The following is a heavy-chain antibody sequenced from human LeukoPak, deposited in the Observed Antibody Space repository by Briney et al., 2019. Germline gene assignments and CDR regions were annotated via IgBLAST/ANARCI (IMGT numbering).Heavy chain of an antibody. CDR2: IKPGGSEK. Sequence: GGSLRLSSAASGFSFSSYWMSWVRQAPGKGLEWVANIKPGGSEKDYVDSVKGRFTISRDNAKNSLDLQMNSLRAEDTAVYYCTRDEGWYGRGFDGSGPGTSVTVS. CDR1: GFSFSSYW. CDR3: TRDEGWYGRGFDG. J-gene: IGHJ6*02. D-gene: IGHD2-15*01. V-gene: IGHV3-7*04.